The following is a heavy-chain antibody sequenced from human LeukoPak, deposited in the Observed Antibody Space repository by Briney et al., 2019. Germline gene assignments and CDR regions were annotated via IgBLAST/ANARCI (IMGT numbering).Heavy chain of an antibody. CDR3: ARVGQQLADY. Sequence: PGESLRLSCAASGFIFSSYEMNWVRQAPGKGLEWVSYISSTGSPRHYADSVKGRFTISRDNAKNSLYLQMNSLRAEDTAVYYCARVGQQLADYWGQGTLVTVSS. CDR2: ISSTGSPR. V-gene: IGHV3-48*03. CDR1: GFIFSSYE. D-gene: IGHD6-13*01. J-gene: IGHJ4*02.